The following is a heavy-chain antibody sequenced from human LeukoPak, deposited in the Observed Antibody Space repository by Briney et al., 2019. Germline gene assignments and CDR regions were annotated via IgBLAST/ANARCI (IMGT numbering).Heavy chain of an antibody. J-gene: IGHJ4*02. D-gene: IGHD1-26*01. CDR1: GITLSTYT. Sequence: GGCLRLSCAASGITLSTYTMNWVRQAPGKGLKWVTSIGSGSSYIYYADSVKGRFTISRDNANNSLYLQMNSLRADDTSVYYCARVGGGSYSSDFWGQGTLVTVSS. V-gene: IGHV3-21*01. CDR3: ARVGGGSYSSDF. CDR2: IGSGSSYI.